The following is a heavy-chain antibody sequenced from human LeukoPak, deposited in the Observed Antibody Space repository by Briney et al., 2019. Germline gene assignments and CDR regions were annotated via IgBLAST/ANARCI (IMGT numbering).Heavy chain of an antibody. CDR3: ARGSGYDFRSGTNWFDP. V-gene: IGHV1-2*02. J-gene: IGHJ5*02. D-gene: IGHD3-3*01. CDR2: INPNSGGT. Sequence: GASVKVSCKASGYTFTGYYMHWVRQAPGQGLEWMGWINPNSGGTNYAQKFQGRVTMTRDTSISTAYMELSRLRSDDTAVYYCARGSGYDFRSGTNWFDPWGQGTLVTVSS. CDR1: GYTFTGYY.